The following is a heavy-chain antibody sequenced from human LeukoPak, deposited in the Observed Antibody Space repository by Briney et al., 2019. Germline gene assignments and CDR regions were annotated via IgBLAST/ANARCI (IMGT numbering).Heavy chain of an antibody. D-gene: IGHD1-1*01. Sequence: GGSLRLSCAASGFTFSSYGTHWVRQAPGKGLEWVTFIWFDGSNQYYADSVKGRFTISRDNSKNTLYLQMNSLRAEDSAVYYCAKDDKRDGNRYFDYWGQGTPVTVSS. CDR2: IWFDGSNQ. V-gene: IGHV3-30*02. CDR3: AKDDKRDGNRYFDY. CDR1: GFTFSSYG. J-gene: IGHJ4*02.